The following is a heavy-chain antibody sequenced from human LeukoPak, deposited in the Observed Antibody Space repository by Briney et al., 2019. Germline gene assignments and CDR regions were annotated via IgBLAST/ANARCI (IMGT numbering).Heavy chain of an antibody. CDR3: ARSRDGYNYLFDH. CDR1: GGTFSSYA. J-gene: IGHJ4*02. V-gene: IGHV1-69*04. D-gene: IGHD5-24*01. Sequence: SVKVSCKASGGTFSSYAISWVRQAPGQGLEWMGRIIPILGIANYAQKFQGRVTITADKSTSTAYMELSSLRSEDTAVYYCARSRDGYNYLFDHWGQGTLVTVSS. CDR2: IIPILGIA.